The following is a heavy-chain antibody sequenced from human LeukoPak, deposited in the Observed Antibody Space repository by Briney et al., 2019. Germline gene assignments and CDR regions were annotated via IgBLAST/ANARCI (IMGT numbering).Heavy chain of an antibody. CDR3: AGTSDDYYGSGSSKGDY. CDR2: IYYSGST. V-gene: IGHV4-59*08. Sequence: PSETLSLTCTVSGGSISSYYWSWIRQPPGKGLEWIGDIYYSGSTNYNPSLKSRVTISVDTSKNQFSLKLSSVTAADTAVYYCAGTSDDYYGSGSSKGDYWGQGTLVTVSS. D-gene: IGHD3-10*01. J-gene: IGHJ4*02. CDR1: GGSISSYY.